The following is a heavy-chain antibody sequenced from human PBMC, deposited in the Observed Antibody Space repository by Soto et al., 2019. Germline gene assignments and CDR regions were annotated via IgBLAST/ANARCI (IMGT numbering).Heavy chain of an antibody. J-gene: IGHJ6*02. CDR2: ISAYNGNT. V-gene: IGHV1-18*04. Sequence: QVQLVQSGAEVKKPGASVKVSCKASGYTFTSYGISWVRQAPGQGLEWMGWISAYNGNTNYAQKLQGRVTMTTDTSASSDYMEVRGMRSDDTAVYSCASSMRLIGRGAVLELLLPDYYYYGMDVWGQGTTVTVSS. D-gene: IGHD3-3*01. CDR3: ASSMRLIGRGAVLELLLPDYYYYGMDV. CDR1: GYTFTSYG.